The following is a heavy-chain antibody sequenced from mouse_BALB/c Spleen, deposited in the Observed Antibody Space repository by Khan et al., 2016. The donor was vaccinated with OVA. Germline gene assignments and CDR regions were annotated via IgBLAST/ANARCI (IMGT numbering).Heavy chain of an antibody. J-gene: IGHJ4*01. Sequence: QVQLKQSGPGLVAPSQSLSITCTVSGFSLTDYGVSWIRQPPGKGLEWLGLIWGGGTTSYNSVLNSRLSISKDNSKSQVFLKMNSLQTDDTAMYYFAKLRWSHYYALDYWGQGTSVTVSS. CDR2: IWGGGTT. CDR3: AKLRWSHYYALDY. V-gene: IGHV2-6-5*01. CDR1: GFSLTDYG.